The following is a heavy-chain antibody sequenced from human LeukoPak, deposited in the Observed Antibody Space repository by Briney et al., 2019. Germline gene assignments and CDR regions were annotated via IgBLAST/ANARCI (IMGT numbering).Heavy chain of an antibody. CDR1: GFTFTTYS. V-gene: IGHV3-48*01. J-gene: IGHJ4*02. Sequence: PGGSLRLSCAASGFTFTTYSMNWVRQAPGKGLEWVSFISSSSSPIYYADSVKGRFTISRDNAKNSLYLQMNSLRAEDTAVYYCARGPKSIAVAGVPVIDYWGQGTLVTVSS. CDR2: ISSSSSPI. D-gene: IGHD6-19*01. CDR3: ARGPKSIAVAGVPVIDY.